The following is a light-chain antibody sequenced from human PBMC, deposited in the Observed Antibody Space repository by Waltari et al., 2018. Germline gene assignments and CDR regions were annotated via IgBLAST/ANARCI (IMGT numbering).Light chain of an antibody. CDR1: HSIFYSSNNKDY. J-gene: IGKJ2*01. Sequence: DIVMTQSPASLAVSLGEGATLHSKSSHSIFYSSNNKDYLAWYQLKPGQPPKWLIYWASTRESGVPDRFSGSGTGTDFTLTISSLQTEDVATYYCQQYRDTPYTFGQGTNLEI. CDR2: WAS. CDR3: QQYRDTPYT. V-gene: IGKV4-1*01.